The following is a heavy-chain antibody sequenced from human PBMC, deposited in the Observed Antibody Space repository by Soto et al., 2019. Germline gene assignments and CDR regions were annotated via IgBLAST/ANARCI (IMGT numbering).Heavy chain of an antibody. CDR3: AREERMIVAEPDYYYGMDV. Sequence: EVQLVESGGGLAKPGGSLRLSCAASGFTFSSYSMNWVRQAPGKGLEWVSSISSSSSYIYYADSVKGRFTISRDNAKNSLYLQMNSLRAEDTAVYYCAREERMIVAEPDYYYGMDVWGQGTTVTVSS. J-gene: IGHJ6*02. CDR2: ISSSSSYI. D-gene: IGHD3-22*01. V-gene: IGHV3-21*01. CDR1: GFTFSSYS.